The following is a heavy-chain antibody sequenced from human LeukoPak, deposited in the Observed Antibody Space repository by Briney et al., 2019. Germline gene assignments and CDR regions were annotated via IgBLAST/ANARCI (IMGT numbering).Heavy chain of an antibody. D-gene: IGHD5-24*01. CDR3: ARDHARDGYNF. J-gene: IGHJ4*02. Sequence: GGSLRLSCAASEFTFSSYWMNWVRQAPGKGLEWVANIKQDGSEKYYVDSVKGRFTISRDNAQNSLYLQMNSLRVEDTAVYYCARDHARDGYNFWGQGTLVTVSS. V-gene: IGHV3-7*01. CDR1: EFTFSSYW. CDR2: IKQDGSEK.